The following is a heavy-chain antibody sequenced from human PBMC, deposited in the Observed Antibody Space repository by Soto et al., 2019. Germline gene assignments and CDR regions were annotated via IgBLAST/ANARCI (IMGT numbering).Heavy chain of an antibody. CDR1: GFTFNTYW. Sequence: PGGSLRLSCAASGFTFNTYWMTWVRQAPGKGPEWVSSISSSSSYIYYADSVKGRFTISRDNAKNSLYLQMNSLRAEDTAVYYCARLDILIVVVVAANTDDYWGQGTLVPVSS. J-gene: IGHJ4*02. D-gene: IGHD2-15*01. CDR2: ISSSSSYI. V-gene: IGHV3-21*01. CDR3: ARLDILIVVVVAANTDDY.